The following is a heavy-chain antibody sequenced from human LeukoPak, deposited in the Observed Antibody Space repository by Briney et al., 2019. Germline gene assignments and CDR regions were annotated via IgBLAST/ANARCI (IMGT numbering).Heavy chain of an antibody. CDR2: IYSGGST. D-gene: IGHD2-15*01. V-gene: IGHV3-53*01. CDR3: AKMTDPFCSGDSCYPGYFLH. J-gene: IGHJ1*01. Sequence: GGSLRLSCAASGFTVSSNYMSWVRQAPGKGLEWVSVIYSGGSTYYADSVKGRFTISRDNPKNTLYLQMNSLRAEDTAVYYCAKMTDPFCSGDSCYPGYFLHWGQGTLVTVSS. CDR1: GFTVSSNY.